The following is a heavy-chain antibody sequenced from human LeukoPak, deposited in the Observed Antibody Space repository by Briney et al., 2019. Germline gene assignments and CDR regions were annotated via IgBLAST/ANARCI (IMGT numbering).Heavy chain of an antibody. J-gene: IGHJ3*02. CDR1: GFTYSSYE. CDR3: ARDCGGGSCYGPYDAFDI. Sequence: GGSLRLSCAASGFTYSSYEMNWVRQAPGKGLEWVSYISSSGSTIYYADSVKGRFTISRDNAKNSLYLQMNSLRAEDTAVYYCARDCGGGSCYGPYDAFDIWGQGTMVTVSS. D-gene: IGHD2-15*01. V-gene: IGHV3-48*03. CDR2: ISSSGSTI.